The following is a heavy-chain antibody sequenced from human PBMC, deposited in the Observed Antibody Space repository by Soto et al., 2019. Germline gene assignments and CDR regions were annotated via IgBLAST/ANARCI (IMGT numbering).Heavy chain of an antibody. Sequence: EVQLVESGGGLVQPGGSLRLSCAASGFTFSTYSMNWVRQAPGKGLEWVSYISSGSSTISYADSVKGRFTISRDNAKKSLYLQMNGLRAEDTAVYYCASHDDGDYVDYWGQGALVTVSS. D-gene: IGHD4-17*01. V-gene: IGHV3-48*01. J-gene: IGHJ4*02. CDR1: GFTFSTYS. CDR2: ISSGSSTI. CDR3: ASHDDGDYVDY.